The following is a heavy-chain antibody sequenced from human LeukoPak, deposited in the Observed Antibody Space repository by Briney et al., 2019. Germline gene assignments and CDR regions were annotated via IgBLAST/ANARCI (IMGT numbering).Heavy chain of an antibody. J-gene: IGHJ4*02. V-gene: IGHV3-21*01. CDR2: ISSSSSSI. Sequence: PGGSLRLSCAASGFTFSSYSMNWVRQAPWKGLEWVSSISSSSSSIYYADSVKGRFTISRDNAKNSVYLQMNSLSAEDTAVYYCARDQGGSGGNWGQGTLVTVSS. CDR1: GFTFSSYS. CDR3: ARDQGGSGGN. D-gene: IGHD3-10*01.